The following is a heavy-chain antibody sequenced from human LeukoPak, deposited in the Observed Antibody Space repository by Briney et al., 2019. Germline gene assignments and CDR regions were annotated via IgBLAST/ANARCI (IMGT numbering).Heavy chain of an antibody. J-gene: IGHJ4*02. D-gene: IGHD2-2*01. V-gene: IGHV3-30-3*01. Sequence: QPGGSLRLSCAASGFTFSSYAMHWVRQAPGKGLEWVAVISYDGSNKYYADSVKGRFTISRDNAKNSLYLQMNSLRAEDTAVYYCASISSTSLPPFDYWGQGTLVTVSS. CDR3: ASISSTSLPPFDY. CDR2: ISYDGSNK. CDR1: GFTFSSYA.